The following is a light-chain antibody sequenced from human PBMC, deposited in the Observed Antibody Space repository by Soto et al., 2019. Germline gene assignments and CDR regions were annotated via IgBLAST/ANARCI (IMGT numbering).Light chain of an antibody. CDR2: EVS. CDR1: SSDIGNYDF. J-gene: IGLJ2*01. V-gene: IGLV2-14*01. Sequence: QSVLTQPASVSGSPGQSITISCTGTSSDIGNYDFVSWYQQVPGTAPKAMIYEVSSRPSGDSNRFSGSKSGNTASLTISGFQAEDEAYYYCSSYTTSTSFILFGGGTKVTVL. CDR3: SSYTTSTSFIL.